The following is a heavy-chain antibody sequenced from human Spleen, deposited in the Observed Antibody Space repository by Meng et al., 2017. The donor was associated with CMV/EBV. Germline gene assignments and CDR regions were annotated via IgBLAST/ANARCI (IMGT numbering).Heavy chain of an antibody. V-gene: IGHV3-21*01. CDR2: ISSSSSYI. CDR3: VRDGNYYDSSGYYSPRQFDY. J-gene: IGHJ4*02. D-gene: IGHD3-22*01. CDR1: GFTFSSYS. Sequence: GESLKISCAASGFTFSSYSMNWVRQAPGKGLEWVSSISSSSSYIYYADSVKGRFTISRGKAENTVFLQMNSLRAEDTAVYYCVRDGNYYDSSGYYSPRQFDYWGQGTLVTVSS.